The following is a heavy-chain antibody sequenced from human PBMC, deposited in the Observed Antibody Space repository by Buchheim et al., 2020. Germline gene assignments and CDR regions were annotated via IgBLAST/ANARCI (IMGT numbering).Heavy chain of an antibody. Sequence: QVQLVESGGGVVQPGRSLRLSCADSGFTFSSYAMHWVRQAPGKGLEWVAVISYDGSNKYYADSVKGRFTISRDNSKNTLYLQMNSLRAEDTAVYYCAKDLSIGGSQYFDYWGQGTL. CDR3: AKDLSIGGSQYFDY. CDR1: GFTFSSYA. V-gene: IGHV3-30*04. D-gene: IGHD2-15*01. CDR2: ISYDGSNK. J-gene: IGHJ4*02.